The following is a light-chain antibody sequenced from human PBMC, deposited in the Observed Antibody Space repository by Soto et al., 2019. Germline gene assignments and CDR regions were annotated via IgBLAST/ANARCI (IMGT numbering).Light chain of an antibody. CDR2: GAS. J-gene: IGKJ5*01. V-gene: IGKV3-20*01. CDR3: QQYGSSPLT. Sequence: ESVFTQSPRTLSLSPGERATLSCRASQSVSSSYLAWYQQKPGQAPRLLIYGASSRATGIPDRFSGSGSGTDFTLTISRLEPEDFAVYYCQQYGSSPLTFGQGTRLEIK. CDR1: QSVSSSY.